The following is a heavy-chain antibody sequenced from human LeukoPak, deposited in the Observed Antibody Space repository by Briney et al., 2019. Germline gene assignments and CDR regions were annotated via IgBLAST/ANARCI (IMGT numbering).Heavy chain of an antibody. CDR2: ISAYNGNT. CDR3: ARDYSSGWYEYFDY. CDR1: GYTFTSYG. V-gene: IGHV1-18*01. D-gene: IGHD6-19*01. Sequence: ASVTVSCKASGYTFTSYGISWVRQAPGQGLEWMGWISAYNGNTNYAQKLQGRVTMTTDTSTSTAYMELRSLRSDDTAVYYCARDYSSGWYEYFDYWGQGTLVTVSS. J-gene: IGHJ4*02.